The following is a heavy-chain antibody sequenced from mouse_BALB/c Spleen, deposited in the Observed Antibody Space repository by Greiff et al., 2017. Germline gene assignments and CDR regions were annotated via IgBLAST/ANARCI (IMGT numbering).Heavy chain of an antibody. D-gene: IGHD1-1*01. CDR2: ISSGGSYT. CDR3: ASPVTTVVARVWYFDV. V-gene: IGHV5-6*01. Sequence: EVQVVESGGDLVKPGGSLKLSCAASGFTFSSYGMSWVRQTPDKRLEWVATISSGGSYTYYPDSVKGRFTISRDNAKNTLYLQMSSLKSEDTAMYYCASPVTTVVARVWYFDVWGAGTTVTVSS. J-gene: IGHJ1*01. CDR1: GFTFSSYG.